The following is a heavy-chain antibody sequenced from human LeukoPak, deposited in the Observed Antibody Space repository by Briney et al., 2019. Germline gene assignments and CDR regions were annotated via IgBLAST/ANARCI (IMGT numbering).Heavy chain of an antibody. CDR2: INHSGST. J-gene: IGHJ4*02. V-gene: IGHV4-34*01. CDR1: GGSFSGYY. D-gene: IGHD6-13*01. CDR3: AKGIAAAGPFDY. Sequence: SETLSLTCAVYGGSFSGYYWSWIRQPPGKGLEWIGKINHSGSTNYNPSLKSRVTISVDTSKNQFSLKLSSVTAADTAVYYCAKGIAAAGPFDYWGQGTLVTVSS.